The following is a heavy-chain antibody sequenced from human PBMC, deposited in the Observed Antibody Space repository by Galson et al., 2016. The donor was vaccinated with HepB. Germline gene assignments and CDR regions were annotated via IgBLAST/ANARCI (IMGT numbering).Heavy chain of an antibody. CDR2: IYYRGST. V-gene: IGHV4-31*03. Sequence: TLSLTCTVSGGSISSVGYYWSWIRQHPGKGLEWIGYIYYRGSTYYNPSLKGRVTISVDTSKNQFSLRLSSVTGADTAVYYCASPYDILTGYTINWFDPWGQGTLVTVSS. CDR1: GGSISSVGYY. CDR3: ASPYDILTGYTINWFDP. D-gene: IGHD3-9*01. J-gene: IGHJ5*02.